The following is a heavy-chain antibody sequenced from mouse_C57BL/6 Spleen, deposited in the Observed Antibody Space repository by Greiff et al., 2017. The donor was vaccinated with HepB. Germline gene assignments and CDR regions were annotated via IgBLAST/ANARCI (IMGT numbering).Heavy chain of an antibody. CDR3: AARYARDY. J-gene: IGHJ4*01. CDR2: INPNNGGT. V-gene: IGHV1-26*01. CDR1: GYTFTDYY. Sequence: VQLQQSGPELVKPGASVKISCKASGYTFTDYYMNWVKQSHGKSLEWIGDINPNNGGTSYNQKFKGKATLTVDKSSSTAYMELRSLTSEDSAVYYCAARYARDYWGQGTSVTVSS.